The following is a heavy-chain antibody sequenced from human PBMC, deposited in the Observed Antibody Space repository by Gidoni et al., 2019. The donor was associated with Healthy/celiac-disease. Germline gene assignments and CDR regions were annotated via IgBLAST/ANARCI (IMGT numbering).Heavy chain of an antibody. CDR1: GFTFSNAW. Sequence: EVQLVESGGGLVKPGGSLRLSCAASGFTFSNAWMSWVRQAPGKGLEWVGRIKSKTDGGTTDYAAPVKGRFTISRDDSKNTLYLQMNSLKTEDTAVYYCTTDLMGAAAPDYWGQGTLVTVSS. V-gene: IGHV3-15*01. J-gene: IGHJ4*02. CDR3: TTDLMGAAAPDY. CDR2: IKSKTDGGTT. D-gene: IGHD6-13*01.